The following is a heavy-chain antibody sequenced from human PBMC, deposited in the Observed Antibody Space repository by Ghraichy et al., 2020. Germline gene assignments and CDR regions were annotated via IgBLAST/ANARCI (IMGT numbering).Heavy chain of an antibody. J-gene: IGHJ4*02. CDR3: ARHFSDWRQLLQGFDY. CDR2: IYYSGST. V-gene: IGHV4-39*01. CDR1: GGSISSSSYY. D-gene: IGHD5-18*01. Sequence: SETLSLTCTVSGGSISSSSYYWGWIRQPPGKGLEWIGSIYYSGSTYYNPSLKSRVTISVDTSKNQFSLKLSSVTAADTAVYYCARHFSDWRQLLQGFDYWGQGTLVSVSS.